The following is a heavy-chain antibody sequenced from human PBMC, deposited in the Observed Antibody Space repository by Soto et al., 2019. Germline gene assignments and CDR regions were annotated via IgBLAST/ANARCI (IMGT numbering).Heavy chain of an antibody. Sequence: AGGSLRLSCAASGFTFSSYSMNWVRQAPGKGLEWVSSISSSSSYIYYADSVKGRFTISRDNAKNSLYLQMNSLRAEDTAVYYCARGGDSSSSFYYYYGMDVWGQGTTVTVSS. CDR2: ISSSSSYI. D-gene: IGHD6-6*01. J-gene: IGHJ6*02. CDR3: ARGGDSSSSFYYYYGMDV. V-gene: IGHV3-21*01. CDR1: GFTFSSYS.